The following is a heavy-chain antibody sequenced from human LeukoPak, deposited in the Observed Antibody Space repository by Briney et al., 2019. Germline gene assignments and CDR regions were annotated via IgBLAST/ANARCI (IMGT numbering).Heavy chain of an antibody. J-gene: IGHJ4*02. D-gene: IGHD2-21*02. CDR2: ISGSGGST. CDR3: AKSARRAYRGGDCYSATGYYFDY. V-gene: IGHV3-23*01. CDR1: GFTFSSYA. Sequence: GGSLRLSCAASGFTFSSYAMSWVRQAPGKGLEWVSAISGSGGSTYCADSVKGRFTISRDNSKITLYLQMNSLRAENTAVYYCAKSARRAYRGGDCYSATGYYFDYWGQGTLVTVSS.